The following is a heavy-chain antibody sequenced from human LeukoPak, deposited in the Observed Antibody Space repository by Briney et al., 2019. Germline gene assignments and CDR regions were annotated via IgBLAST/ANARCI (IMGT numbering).Heavy chain of an antibody. Sequence: SETLSLTCAVYGRSFSGYYWSWIRQPPGKGLEWIGEINHSGSTNYNPSLKSRVTISVDTSKNQFSLKLSSVTAADTAVYYCAGGHDYGDYWGQGTLVTVSS. J-gene: IGHJ4*02. CDR1: GRSFSGYY. CDR3: AGGHDYGDY. V-gene: IGHV4-34*01. CDR2: INHSGST.